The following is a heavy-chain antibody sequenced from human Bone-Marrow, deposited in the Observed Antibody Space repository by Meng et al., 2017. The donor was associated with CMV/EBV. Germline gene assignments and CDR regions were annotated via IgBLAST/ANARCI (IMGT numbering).Heavy chain of an antibody. CDR3: VGGVATPAY. CDR2: ISFDGNTK. J-gene: IGHJ4*02. D-gene: IGHD4-23*01. Sequence: GESLKISCAASGFTFSSNDMHWVRQAPGKGLEWVSVISFDGNTKYYADSVQGRFTISRDNSRNTLNLLMNSLRTEDTAVYYCVGGVATPAYWGPGTLVAVSS. CDR1: GFTFSSND. V-gene: IGHV3-30*03.